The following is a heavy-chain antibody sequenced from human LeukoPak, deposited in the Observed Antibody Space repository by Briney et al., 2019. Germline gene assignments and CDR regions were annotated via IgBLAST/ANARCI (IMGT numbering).Heavy chain of an antibody. Sequence: PSETLSLTCTVSGGSVRSYSWSWIRQPPGKGLEWIGSKSYSGSTYYNPSLKSRVTTSVDPSKNQISLKLTPVTAADTAVYFCARHGGETIVALILHAFDIWGQGTVVTVSS. J-gene: IGHJ3*02. CDR2: KSYSGST. CDR3: ARHGGETIVALILHAFDI. CDR1: GGSVRSYS. D-gene: IGHD5-12*01. V-gene: IGHV4-59*08.